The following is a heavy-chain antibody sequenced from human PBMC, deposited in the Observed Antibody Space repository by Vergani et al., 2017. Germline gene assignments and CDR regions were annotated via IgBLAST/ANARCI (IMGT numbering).Heavy chain of an antibody. Sequence: LHLVESGGGVVQPGNSLKISCAASGFTFSSYSMNWVRQAPGKGLEWVSSISSSSSYIHYADSMKGRFTVSRDSAKNSLYLQMNSLRAEDTAVYYCARGTLGYNWNQRALDYWGQGTLVTVSS. J-gene: IGHJ4*02. CDR2: ISSSSSYI. CDR1: GFTFSSYS. D-gene: IGHD1-20*01. CDR3: ARGTLGYNWNQRALDY. V-gene: IGHV3-21*01.